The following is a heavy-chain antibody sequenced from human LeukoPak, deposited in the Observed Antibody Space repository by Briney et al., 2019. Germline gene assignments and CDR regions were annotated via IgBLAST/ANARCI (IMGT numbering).Heavy chain of an antibody. CDR3: ARSSYGIAAAGTGLDY. CDR1: GGSICSYY. J-gene: IGHJ4*02. CDR2: IYYSGST. D-gene: IGHD6-13*01. Sequence: PSDTLSLTCTVSGGSICSYYWSWIRQPPGKGLEWIGYIYYSGSTNYNPSLKSRVTISVDTSKNQFSLKLSSVTAADTAVYYCARSSYGIAAAGTGLDYWGQGTLVTVSS. V-gene: IGHV4-59*07.